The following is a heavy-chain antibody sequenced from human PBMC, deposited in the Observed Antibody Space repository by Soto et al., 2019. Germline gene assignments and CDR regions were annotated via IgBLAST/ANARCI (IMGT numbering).Heavy chain of an antibody. CDR3: ARGAGGDFYFDY. CDR1: GGSFSGYY. CDR2: INHSGST. D-gene: IGHD2-21*02. V-gene: IGHV4-34*01. Sequence: SETLSLTCAVYGGSFSGYYWSWIRQPPGKGLEWIGEINHSGSTNYNPSLKSRVTISVDTSKNQFSLKLSSVTAADTALYYCARGAGGDFYFDYWGQGTLVTVSS. J-gene: IGHJ4*02.